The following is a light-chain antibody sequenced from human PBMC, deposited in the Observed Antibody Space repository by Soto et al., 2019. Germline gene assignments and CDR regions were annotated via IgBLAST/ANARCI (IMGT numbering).Light chain of an antibody. CDR3: QHYNSYSEA. CDR1: QTIXXX. V-gene: IGKV1-5*03. Sequence: DIQMTQSPSTLSGSVGDRVTITCRASQTIXXXLAWYQQKPEKAPKLLIYKASTLKSGVPSRFSGSGSGTEFTITISSLQLDDFATYYCQHYNSYSEAFGQGTKVELK. J-gene: IGKJ1*01. CDR2: KAS.